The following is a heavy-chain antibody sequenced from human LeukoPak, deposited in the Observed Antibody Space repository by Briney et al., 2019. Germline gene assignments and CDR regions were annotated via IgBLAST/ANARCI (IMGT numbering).Heavy chain of an antibody. CDR3: ARNNPMYYDILTGYYKSLSFDY. V-gene: IGHV4-59*01. Sequence: SETLSLTCTVSGGSISSYYWSWIRQPPGKGLEWIGYIYYSGSTNYNPSLKSRVTISVDTSQNQFSLKLSSVTAADTAVYYCARNNPMYYDILTGYYKSLSFDYWGQGTLVTVSS. D-gene: IGHD3-9*01. CDR1: GGSISSYY. CDR2: IYYSGST. J-gene: IGHJ4*02.